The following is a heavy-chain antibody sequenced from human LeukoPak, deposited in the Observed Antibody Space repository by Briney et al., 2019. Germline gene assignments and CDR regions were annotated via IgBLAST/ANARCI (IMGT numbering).Heavy chain of an antibody. CDR3: AKVRYYDSSGLFDY. Sequence: GGSLRLSCAASGFTFSSYGMHWVRQAPGKGLEWVAVISYDGSNKYYADSVKGRFTISRDNSKNTLYLQMNSLRAEDTAVYYCAKVRYYDSSGLFDYWGQGTLVTVSS. V-gene: IGHV3-30*18. D-gene: IGHD3-22*01. CDR2: ISYDGSNK. CDR1: GFTFSSYG. J-gene: IGHJ4*02.